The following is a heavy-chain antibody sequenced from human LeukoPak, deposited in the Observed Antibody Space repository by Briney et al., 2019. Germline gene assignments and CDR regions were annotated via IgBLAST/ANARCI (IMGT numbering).Heavy chain of an antibody. CDR1: GGSFSGYY. J-gene: IGHJ4*02. CDR2: INHSGST. D-gene: IGHD5-12*01. Sequence: PSETLSLTCAVYGGSFSGYYWSWIRQPPGKGLEWIGEINHSGSTNYNPSLKSRVTISVDTSKNQFSLKLSSVTAADTAVYYCARDYSGYDSYFDYWGQGTLVTVSS. CDR3: ARDYSGYDSYFDY. V-gene: IGHV4-34*01.